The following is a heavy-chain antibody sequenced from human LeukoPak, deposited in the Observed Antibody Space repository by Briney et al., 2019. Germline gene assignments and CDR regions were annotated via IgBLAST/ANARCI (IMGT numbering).Heavy chain of an antibody. Sequence: ASETLSLTCAVYGGSFSGYYWSWIRQPPGKGLEWIGSIYYSGSTYYNPSLKSRVTISVDTSKNQFSLKLSSVTAADTAVYYCARRHRGYSYGYGDYWGQGTLVTVSS. CDR1: GGSFSGYY. J-gene: IGHJ4*02. CDR3: ARRHRGYSYGYGDY. D-gene: IGHD5-18*01. CDR2: IYYSGST. V-gene: IGHV4-34*01.